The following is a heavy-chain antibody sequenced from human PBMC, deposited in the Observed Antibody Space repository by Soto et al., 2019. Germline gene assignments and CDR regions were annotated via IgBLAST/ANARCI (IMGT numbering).Heavy chain of an antibody. Sequence: PSETLSLTCTVSGGSISSSSYYWGWIRQPPGKGLEWIGSIYYSGSTYYNPSLKSRVTISVDTSKNQFSLKLSSVTAADTAVYYCARPLVGELESYYYMDVWGKGTTVTVSS. V-gene: IGHV4-39*01. D-gene: IGHD3-10*01. CDR1: GGSISSSSYY. CDR2: IYYSGST. CDR3: ARPLVGELESYYYMDV. J-gene: IGHJ6*03.